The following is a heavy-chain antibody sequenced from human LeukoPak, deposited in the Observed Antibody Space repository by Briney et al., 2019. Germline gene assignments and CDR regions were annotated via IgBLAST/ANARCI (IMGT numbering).Heavy chain of an antibody. CDR2: INHSGST. Sequence: SETLSLTCAVYGGXFSGYYCSWIRQPPGKGLEWIGEINHSGSTNYNPSLKSRVTISVDTSKNQFSLKLSSVTAADTAVYYCARGRGSSWYRDFQHWGQGTLVTVSS. CDR1: GGXFSGYY. CDR3: ARGRGSSWYRDFQH. J-gene: IGHJ1*01. V-gene: IGHV4-34*01. D-gene: IGHD6-13*01.